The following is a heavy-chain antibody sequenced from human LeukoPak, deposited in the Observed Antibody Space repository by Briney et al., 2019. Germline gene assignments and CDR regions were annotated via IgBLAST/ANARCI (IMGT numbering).Heavy chain of an antibody. D-gene: IGHD3-22*01. Sequence: PSETLSLTCTVSGGSISSGSYYWSWIRQPAGKGLEWIGRIYTSGSTNYNPSLKSRVTISVDTSKNQFSLKLSSVTAADTAVYYCASAGHYDSSGYYYQSWGQGTLVTVSS. V-gene: IGHV4-61*02. CDR2: IYTSGST. CDR3: ASAGHYDSSGYYYQS. J-gene: IGHJ5*02. CDR1: GGSISSGSYY.